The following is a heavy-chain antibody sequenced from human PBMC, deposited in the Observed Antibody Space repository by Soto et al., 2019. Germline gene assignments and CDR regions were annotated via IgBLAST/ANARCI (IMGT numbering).Heavy chain of an antibody. V-gene: IGHV3-23*01. D-gene: IGHD3-10*01. Sequence: GGSLRLSCAASGFTFSSYAMSWVRQAPGKGLEWVSAISGSGGSTYYADSVEGRFTISRDNSKNTLYLKMNSLRAEDTAVYYCAKDGLLFYFDYWGQGTLVTVSS. CDR1: GFTFSSYA. CDR3: AKDGLLFYFDY. J-gene: IGHJ4*02. CDR2: ISGSGGST.